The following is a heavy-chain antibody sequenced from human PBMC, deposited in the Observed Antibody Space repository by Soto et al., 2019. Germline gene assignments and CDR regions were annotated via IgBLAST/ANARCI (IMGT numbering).Heavy chain of an antibody. V-gene: IGHV3-21*01. CDR2: ISSSSTYI. CDR3: ARGEGYFDWSAPRY. D-gene: IGHD3-9*01. Sequence: EVQLVESGGGLVKPGGSLRLSCAASGFTFSSYSMHWVRQAPGKGLEWVSFISSSSTYIKYADSVKGRFTISRDNAKNSLYLQMNSLRAEDTAVYYCARGEGYFDWSAPRYWGQGTLVTVSS. J-gene: IGHJ4*02. CDR1: GFTFSSYS.